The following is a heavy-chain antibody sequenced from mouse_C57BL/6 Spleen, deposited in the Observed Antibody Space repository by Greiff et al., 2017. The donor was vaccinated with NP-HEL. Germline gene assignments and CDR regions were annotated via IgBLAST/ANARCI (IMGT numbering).Heavy chain of an antibody. Sequence: QVQLQQSGAELVKPGASVKMSCTASGYTFTTYPIEWMKQNHGKSLEWIGNFHPYNDATKYTEKIKGKATLTIEKSSSTVYLELSRLTSDDSAVYYGARGYYGSSPWFAYWGKGTLVTVSA. CDR2: FHPYNDAT. CDR1: GYTFTTYP. D-gene: IGHD1-1*01. CDR3: ARGYYGSSPWFAY. J-gene: IGHJ3*01. V-gene: IGHV1-47*01.